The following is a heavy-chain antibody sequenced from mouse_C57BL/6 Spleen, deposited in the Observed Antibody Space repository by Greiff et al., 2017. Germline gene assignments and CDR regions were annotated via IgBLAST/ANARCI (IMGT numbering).Heavy chain of an antibody. CDR3: ARHRWLLREYYFDY. Sequence: VKLQESGAELVKPGASVKLSCKASGYTFTEYTIHWVKQRPGQGLEWIGWFYPGSGSIKYNEKFKDKATLTADKSSSTVYMELSRLTSEDSAVCFCARHRWLLREYYFDYWGQGTTLTVSS. J-gene: IGHJ2*01. CDR1: GYTFTEYT. V-gene: IGHV1-62-2*01. CDR2: FYPGSGSI. D-gene: IGHD2-3*01.